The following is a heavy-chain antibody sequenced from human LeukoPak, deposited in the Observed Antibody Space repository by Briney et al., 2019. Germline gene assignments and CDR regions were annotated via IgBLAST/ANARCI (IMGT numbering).Heavy chain of an antibody. CDR2: IYHSGST. CDR3: ARTWGNWYFDL. CDR1: GGSISSSYW. V-gene: IGHV4-4*02. Sequence: SETLSLTCAVSGGSISSSYWWSWVRQPAGKGLEWIGEIYHSGSTNSNPSLKSRVTISVDKSKNQFSLKLSSVTAADMAVYYCARTWGNWYFDLWGRGTLVTVSS. D-gene: IGHD7-27*01. J-gene: IGHJ2*01.